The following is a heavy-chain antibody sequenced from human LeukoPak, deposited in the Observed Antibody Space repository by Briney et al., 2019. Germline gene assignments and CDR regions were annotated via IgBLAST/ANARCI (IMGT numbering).Heavy chain of an antibody. Sequence: TLSPTCTISDGSISSGGDYWGWIRHHPGKGLEWIGYIYYSGSTYYNPSLKSRVTISVDTSKNQFSLKLSSVTAADTAVYYCARVATPVFDPWGQGTLVTVSS. D-gene: IGHD2-15*01. CDR3: ARVATPVFDP. CDR2: IYYSGST. CDR1: DGSISSGGDY. J-gene: IGHJ5*02. V-gene: IGHV4-31*03.